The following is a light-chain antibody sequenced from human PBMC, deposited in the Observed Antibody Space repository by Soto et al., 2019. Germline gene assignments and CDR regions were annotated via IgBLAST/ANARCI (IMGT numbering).Light chain of an antibody. Sequence: AIRMNQSPSSLSAYTGDRVSITCRASQGISSYLAWYQQKPGKAPKLLIYAASTLQSGVPSRFSGSGSGTDFTLTISCLQSEDFATYYCQQYYSYPQTFGQGTKVDI. CDR1: QGISSY. J-gene: IGKJ1*01. CDR2: AAS. V-gene: IGKV1-8*01. CDR3: QQYYSYPQT.